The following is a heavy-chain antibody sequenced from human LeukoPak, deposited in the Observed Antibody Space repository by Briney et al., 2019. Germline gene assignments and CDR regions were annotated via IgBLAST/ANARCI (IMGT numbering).Heavy chain of an antibody. D-gene: IGHD7-27*01. Sequence: SETLSLTCSVSGGSISGYYWSWIRQPPGRRLEWIGYIYYTGNTTYNPSLKSRVTISIDRSKNLFSLKLTPVTVADTAVYFCARHPGASFDSWGQGNLVTVSS. V-gene: IGHV4-59*08. CDR2: IYYTGNT. CDR1: GGSISGYY. CDR3: ARHPGASFDS. J-gene: IGHJ4*02.